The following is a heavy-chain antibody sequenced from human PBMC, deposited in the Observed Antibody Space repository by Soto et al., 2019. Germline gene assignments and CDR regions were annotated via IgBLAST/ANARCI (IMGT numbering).Heavy chain of an antibody. J-gene: IGHJ4*02. V-gene: IGHV3-30*18. CDR3: AKGGVSGRSLDY. Sequence: QVQLVESGGGVVQPGRSLRLSCAASGFTFSSYGMHWVRQAPGKGLEWVAVISYDGSNKYYADSVKGRFTISRDNSKNTLYLQMNSLRAEDTAVYYCAKGGVSGRSLDYWGQGTLVTVSS. CDR1: GFTFSSYG. CDR2: ISYDGSNK. D-gene: IGHD1-26*01.